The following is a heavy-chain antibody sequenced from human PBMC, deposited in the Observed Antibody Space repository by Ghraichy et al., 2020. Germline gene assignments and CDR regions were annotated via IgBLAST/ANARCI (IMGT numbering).Heavy chain of an antibody. Sequence: GESLNISCAASGFTFSSYGMHWVRQAPGKGLEWVAVISYDGSNKYYADSVKGRFTISRDNSKNTLYLQMNSLRAEDTAVYYCAKNLYGDRAEYFQHWGQGTLVTVSS. J-gene: IGHJ1*01. V-gene: IGHV3-30*18. CDR2: ISYDGSNK. D-gene: IGHD4-17*01. CDR1: GFTFSSYG. CDR3: AKNLYGDRAEYFQH.